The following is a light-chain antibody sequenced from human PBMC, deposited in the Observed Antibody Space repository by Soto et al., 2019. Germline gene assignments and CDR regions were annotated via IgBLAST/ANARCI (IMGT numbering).Light chain of an antibody. CDR2: LGS. V-gene: IGKV2-28*01. J-gene: IGKJ4*01. CDR1: QNLLHSNGYNY. CDR3: AQGLATPFT. Sequence: EIVLTQSPLSLPVTPGEPASISCRSSQNLLHSNGYNYLNWYLQEPGQSPQLLIYLGSNRASGVPDRFSGSGSGTGFTLTINRVEAEDVGLYFCAQGLATPFTFGGGTKVDSK.